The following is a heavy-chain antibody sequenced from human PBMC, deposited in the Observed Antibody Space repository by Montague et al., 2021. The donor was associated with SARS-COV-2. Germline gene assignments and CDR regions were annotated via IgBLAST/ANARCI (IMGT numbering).Heavy chain of an antibody. CDR3: ARTNYDFWRGHQRGGAFDI. D-gene: IGHD3-3*01. J-gene: IGHJ3*02. CDR2: LFYSVNT. CDR1: GGSISSSDYC. Sequence: SETLSLTCTVSGGSISSSDYCWGWIRQPPGKGLEWIGSLFYSVNTYYNPSLKSRVTISVDTSKNQFSLKLSSVTAADTAVYYCARTNYDFWRGHQRGGAFDIWGQGTMVTVSS. V-gene: IGHV4-39*01.